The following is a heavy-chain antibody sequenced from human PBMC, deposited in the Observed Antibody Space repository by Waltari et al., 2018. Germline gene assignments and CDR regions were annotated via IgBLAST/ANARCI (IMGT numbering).Heavy chain of an antibody. J-gene: IGHJ4*02. CDR3: ARASAIRDYYGTLTAYEPFDY. D-gene: IGHD3-9*01. CDR2: IHPGESTI. V-gene: IGHV5-51*01. Sequence: EVPLVQSGAEVKKPGESLQIPCKDSEYPFNKAWIGRVRQVPGKGLEWMGIIHPGESTISYSPSFQGHVTLSADKSISTAFLQWSSLKASDTATYYCARASAIRDYYGTLTAYEPFDYWGQGTLVTVSS. CDR1: EYPFNKAW.